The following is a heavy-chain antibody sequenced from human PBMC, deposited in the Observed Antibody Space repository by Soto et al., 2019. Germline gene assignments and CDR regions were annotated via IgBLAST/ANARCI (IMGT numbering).Heavy chain of an antibody. D-gene: IGHD6-19*01. J-gene: IGHJ4*02. CDR3: ARRSAVGGFFDY. CDR1: GFTFSSYW. V-gene: IGHV3-74*01. CDR2: MNGDGSST. Sequence: EVQLVESGGGLVQPRGSLRLSCAASGFTFSSYWMHWVRQVPGKGLVWISRMNGDGSSTNYADSVKGRFTISRDNVKNTLFMQMNSLRAEDTAIYSCARRSAVGGFFDYWGQGTLVTVSS.